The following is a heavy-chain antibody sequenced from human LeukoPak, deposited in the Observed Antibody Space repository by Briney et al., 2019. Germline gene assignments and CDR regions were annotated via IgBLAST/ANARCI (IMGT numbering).Heavy chain of an antibody. D-gene: IGHD6-6*01. V-gene: IGHV3-21*04. CDR3: AKDMRSSSWWGLDYYYYGMDV. CDR2: ISSSSSYI. J-gene: IGHJ6*02. CDR1: GFTFSSYS. Sequence: GGSLRLSCAASGFTFSSYSMNWVRQAPGKGLEWVSSISSSSSYIYYADSVKGRFTISRDNAKNSLYLQMNSLRAEDTALYYCAKDMRSSSWWGLDYYYYGMDVWGQGTTVTVSS.